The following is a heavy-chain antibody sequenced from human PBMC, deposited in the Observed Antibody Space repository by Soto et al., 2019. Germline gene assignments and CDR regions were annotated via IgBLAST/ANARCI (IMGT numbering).Heavy chain of an antibody. V-gene: IGHV5-51*01. CDR3: ARLVDYSNYVRFDY. D-gene: IGHD4-4*01. CDR2: IYPCDSDT. CDR1: GYSFTSYW. J-gene: IGHJ4*02. Sequence: GESLKISCKGSGYSFTSYWIGWVRQMPGKGLEWMGIIYPCDSDTRYSPSFQGQVTISAVKSISTAYLQWIILKASDTSLYYCARLVDYSNYVRFDYCGQGTLVTVSS.